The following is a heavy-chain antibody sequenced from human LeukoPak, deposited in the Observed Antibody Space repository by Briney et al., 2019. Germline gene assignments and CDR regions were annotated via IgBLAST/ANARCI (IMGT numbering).Heavy chain of an antibody. Sequence: GGSLRLSCAVSGFTFRCFSMICVRQAQGKRLEWDSGISGSGGSTYYADSVKGRFTISRDNSKNTLYMQMNSLRAEDTAVYYCAKDNTYGSGSVHWFDPWGQGTLVTVSS. J-gene: IGHJ5*02. CDR2: ISGSGGST. D-gene: IGHD3-10*01. V-gene: IGHV3-23*01. CDR3: AKDNTYGSGSVHWFDP. CDR1: GFTFRCFS.